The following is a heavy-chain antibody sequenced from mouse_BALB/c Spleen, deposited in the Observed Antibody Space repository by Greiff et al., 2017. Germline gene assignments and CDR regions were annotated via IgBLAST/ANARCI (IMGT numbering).Heavy chain of an antibody. J-gene: IGHJ2*01. V-gene: IGHV5-17*02. CDR2: ISSGSSTI. Sequence: EVHLVESGGGLVQPGGSRKLSCAASGFTFSSFGMHWVRQAPEKGLEWVAYISSGSSTIYYADTVKGRFTISRDNPKNTLFLQMTSLRSEDTAMYYCARSTMNTSCYFDYWGEGTTLTVSS. CDR3: ARSTMNTSCYFDY. D-gene: IGHD2-4*01. CDR1: GFTFSSFG.